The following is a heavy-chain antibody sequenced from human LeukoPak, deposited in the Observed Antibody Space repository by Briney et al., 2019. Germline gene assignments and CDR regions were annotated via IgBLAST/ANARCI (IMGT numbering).Heavy chain of an antibody. D-gene: IGHD6-13*01. Sequence: PRGSLRLSCAASGFTFSSYAMSWVRQAPGKGLEWVSAISGSGGSTYYADSVKGRFTISRDNSKNTLYLQMNSLRAEDTAVYYCAKAYSSSYLYFDYWGQGTLVTVSS. V-gene: IGHV3-23*01. CDR2: ISGSGGST. CDR1: GFTFSSYA. CDR3: AKAYSSSYLYFDY. J-gene: IGHJ4*02.